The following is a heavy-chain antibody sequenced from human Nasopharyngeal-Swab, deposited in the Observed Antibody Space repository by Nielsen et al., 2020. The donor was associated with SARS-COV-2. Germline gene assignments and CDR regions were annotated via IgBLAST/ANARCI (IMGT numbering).Heavy chain of an antibody. CDR3: ARILSGYDRYYFDY. V-gene: IGHV1-2*06. CDR2: INPNSGGT. J-gene: IGHJ4*02. Sequence: WVRQAPGQGLEWMGRINPNSGGTNYAQKFQGRVTMTMDTSISTAYMELSRLRSDDTAVYDCARILSGYDRYYFDYWGQGTLVTVSS. D-gene: IGHD5-12*01.